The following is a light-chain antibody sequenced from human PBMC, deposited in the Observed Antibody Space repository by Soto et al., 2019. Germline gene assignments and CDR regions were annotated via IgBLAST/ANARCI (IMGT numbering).Light chain of an antibody. Sequence: EIVLTQSPGTLSLSPGDRATLSCRASQSVSSNFLAWYQQKPGQAPSLLIYGASIRSTRIPDRFSGSGSRKDFALSISRLEHDNFAMYFCLPSGSSPRTFGQGTKVEIK. V-gene: IGKV3-20*01. CDR2: GAS. CDR3: LPSGSSPRT. CDR1: QSVSSNF. J-gene: IGKJ1*01.